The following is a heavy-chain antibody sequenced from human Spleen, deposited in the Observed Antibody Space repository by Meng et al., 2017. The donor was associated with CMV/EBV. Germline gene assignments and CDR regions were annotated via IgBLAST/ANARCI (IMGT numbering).Heavy chain of an antibody. CDR2: FDPEGGET. D-gene: IGHD1-1*01. CDR1: GNTLTEFS. Sequence: SGNTLTEFSMHWVRQAPGKGLEWMGGFDPEGGETIYAQKFQGRVTMTEDTSTDTAYMELSSLRSEDTAVYYCAALQTGTQGVGWFNPWGQGTLVTVSS. J-gene: IGHJ5*02. CDR3: AALQTGTQGVGWFNP. V-gene: IGHV1-24*01.